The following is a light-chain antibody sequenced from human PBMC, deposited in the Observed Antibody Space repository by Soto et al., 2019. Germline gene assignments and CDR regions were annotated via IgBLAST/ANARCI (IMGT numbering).Light chain of an antibody. J-gene: IGLJ1*01. V-gene: IGLV1-44*01. Sequence: QSVLTQPPSASGTPGQRGTISCSGGSSNIGTNAVNWYQQLPGTAPKLLIYNNNQRPSGDPDRFSGYKSGTSASMAISGLQSKDEADYYCAAGDDSLNGYVFGTGTKLTVL. CDR2: NNN. CDR1: SSNIGTNA. CDR3: AAGDDSLNGYV.